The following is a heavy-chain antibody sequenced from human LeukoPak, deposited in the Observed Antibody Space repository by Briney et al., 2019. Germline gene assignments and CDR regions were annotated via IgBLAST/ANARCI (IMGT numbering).Heavy chain of an antibody. CDR2: IYYSGST. CDR1: GGSISSYY. V-gene: IGHV4-59*01. Sequence: PSETLSLTCTVSGGSISSYYWSWIRQPPGKGLEWIGYIYYSGSTNYNPSLKSRVTISVDTSKNQFSLKLSSVTAADTAVYYCARGYYGSGLNWFGPWGQGTLVTVSS. D-gene: IGHD3-10*01. J-gene: IGHJ5*02. CDR3: ARGYYGSGLNWFGP.